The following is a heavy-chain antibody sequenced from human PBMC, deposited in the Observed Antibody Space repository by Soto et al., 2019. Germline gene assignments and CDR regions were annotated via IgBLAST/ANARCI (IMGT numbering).Heavy chain of an antibody. J-gene: IGHJ6*02. CDR2: IIPIFGTA. Sequence: ASVKVSCKASGGTFSSYAISWVRQAPGQGLEWMGGIIPIFGTANYAQKFQGRVTITADESTSTAYMELSSLRSEDTAVYYCARASLGATHYYYYGMDVWGQGTTVTVSS. CDR1: GGTFSSYA. V-gene: IGHV1-69*13. CDR3: ARASLGATHYYYYGMDV. D-gene: IGHD1-26*01.